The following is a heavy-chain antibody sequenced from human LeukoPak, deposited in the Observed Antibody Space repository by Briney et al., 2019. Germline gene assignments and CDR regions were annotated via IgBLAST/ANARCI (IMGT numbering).Heavy chain of an antibody. Sequence: GGALRLPCAASGFTFSNYPMSWVRQAPGKGLEWVSSISGSGGATYYADSVKGRFTMSRHNAKNTLYLKMNSLRAEDTAIYYCAKGSSRYFDCWGPGTLVTVSS. J-gene: IGHJ4*02. CDR2: ISGSGGAT. V-gene: IGHV3-23*01. CDR3: AKGSSRYFDC. CDR1: GFTFSNYP.